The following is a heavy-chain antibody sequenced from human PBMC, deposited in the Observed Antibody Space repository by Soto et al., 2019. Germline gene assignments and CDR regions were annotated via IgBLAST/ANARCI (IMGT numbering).Heavy chain of an antibody. V-gene: IGHV3-21*01. CDR3: VRSGWPRGLDY. CDR1: GFTFSSYA. D-gene: IGHD6-19*01. Sequence: GGSLRLSCAASGFTFSSYAMGWVRQAPGKGLEWVSSISSSSSYIYYADSVKGRFTISRDNAKNSLYLQMNSLRAEDTAVYYCVRSGWPRGLDYWGQGTLVTVSS. CDR2: ISSSSSYI. J-gene: IGHJ4*02.